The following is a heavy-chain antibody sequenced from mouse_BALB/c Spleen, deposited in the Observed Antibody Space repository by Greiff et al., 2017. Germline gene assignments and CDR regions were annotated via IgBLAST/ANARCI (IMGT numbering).Heavy chain of an antibody. CDR3: ARLLYGNYPYYYAMDY. J-gene: IGHJ4*01. D-gene: IGHD2-1*01. Sequence: DVMLVESGGDLVKPGGSLKLSCAASGFTFSSYGMSWVRQTPDKRLEWVATISSGGSYTYYPDSVKGRFTISRDNAKNTLYLQMSSLKSEDTAMYYCARLLYGNYPYYYAMDYWGQGTSVTVSS. V-gene: IGHV5-6*02. CDR2: ISSGGSYT. CDR1: GFTFSSYG.